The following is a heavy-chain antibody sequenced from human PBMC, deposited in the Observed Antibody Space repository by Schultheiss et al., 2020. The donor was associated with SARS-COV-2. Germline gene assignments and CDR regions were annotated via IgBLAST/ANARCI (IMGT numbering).Heavy chain of an antibody. J-gene: IGHJ4*02. D-gene: IGHD3-22*01. V-gene: IGHV3-13*05. Sequence: GGSLRLSCAASGFTFSSYDMHWVRQATGKGLEWVSAIGTAGDPYYPGSVKGRFTISRDNAKNSLYLQMNSLRAEDTAVYYCARDPTPYDSSGYYLCLDYWGQGTLVTVSS. CDR2: IGTAGDP. CDR3: ARDPTPYDSSGYYLCLDY. CDR1: GFTFSSYD.